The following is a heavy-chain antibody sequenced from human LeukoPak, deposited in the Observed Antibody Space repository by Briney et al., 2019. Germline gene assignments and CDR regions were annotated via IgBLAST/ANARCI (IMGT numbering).Heavy chain of an antibody. J-gene: IGHJ4*02. Sequence: PGGSLRLSCAVSGFTFSSYSINWVRQAPGKGLEWVSSISSTGSSIFYAESVKGRFTISRDNSKNTLYLQMNSLRAEDTAVYYCAKDRYSSGYSTFDYWGQGTLVTVSS. CDR3: AKDRYSSGYSTFDY. CDR2: ISSTGSSI. CDR1: GFTFSSYS. D-gene: IGHD3-22*01. V-gene: IGHV3-21*04.